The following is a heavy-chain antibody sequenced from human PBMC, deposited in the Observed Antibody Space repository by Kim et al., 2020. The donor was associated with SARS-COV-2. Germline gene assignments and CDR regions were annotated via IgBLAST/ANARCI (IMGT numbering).Heavy chain of an antibody. CDR3: AIRIRVPGTIDN. J-gene: IGHJ4*02. CDR2: ISESGEST. V-gene: IGHV3-23*01. CDR1: GFTFSSYP. D-gene: IGHD1-1*01. Sequence: GGSLRLSCAASGFTFSSYPMSWVRQAPGRGLEWVSVISESGESTHYADSVKGRFIISRDNSKSTLNLQMNSLRVEDTAIYYCAIRIRVPGTIDNWGQGTLVSVSS.